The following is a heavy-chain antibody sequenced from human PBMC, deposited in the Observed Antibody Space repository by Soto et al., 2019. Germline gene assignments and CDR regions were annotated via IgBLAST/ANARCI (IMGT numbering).Heavy chain of an antibody. J-gene: IGHJ4*02. CDR3: ARVGSSGWHLDY. Sequence: TETLSLTCTVSGGSMRSYYWSWIRQPPEKRPEWIGYIYYTGSTNLHPSLKSRVTMSVDTSKNQFSMKLTSVTAADTAMYYCARVGSSGWHLDYWSQGALVTTSS. D-gene: IGHD6-25*01. CDR2: IYYTGST. V-gene: IGHV4-59*01. CDR1: GGSMRSYY.